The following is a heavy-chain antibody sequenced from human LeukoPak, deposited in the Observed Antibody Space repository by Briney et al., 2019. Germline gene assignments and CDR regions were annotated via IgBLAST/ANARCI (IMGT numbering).Heavy chain of an antibody. CDR1: GFTFHIYA. J-gene: IGHJ4*02. CDR2: INGGGYGT. D-gene: IGHD1-26*01. Sequence: PGGSLRLSCAASGFTFHIYAMNWVRQAPGKGLEWVSAINGGGYGTYYADSVRGRFTIYRDNSKNTLYLQMNSLRAEDTAVYYCAKDRGWELLNELDYWGQGTLVTVSS. CDR3: AKDRGWELLNELDY. V-gene: IGHV3-23*01.